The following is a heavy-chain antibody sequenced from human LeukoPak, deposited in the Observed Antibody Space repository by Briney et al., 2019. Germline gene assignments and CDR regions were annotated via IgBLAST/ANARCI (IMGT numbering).Heavy chain of an antibody. CDR1: GYTLTGLS. D-gene: IGHD1-20*01. Sequence: GASVKVSCKVSGYTLTGLSMHWVRQAPGKGLEWMGGFDPEDGETIYAQKFQGRVTMTEDTSTDTAYMELSSLRSEDTAVYYCATDRVTGTTLTEYYFDYWGQGTLVTVSS. V-gene: IGHV1-24*01. CDR3: ATDRVTGTTLTEYYFDY. CDR2: FDPEDGET. J-gene: IGHJ4*02.